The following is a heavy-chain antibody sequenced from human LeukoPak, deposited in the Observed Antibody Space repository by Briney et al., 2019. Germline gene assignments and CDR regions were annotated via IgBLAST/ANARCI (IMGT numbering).Heavy chain of an antibody. CDR2: SSNIEGT. J-gene: IGHJ5*02. CDR1: GVSIGIFY. D-gene: IGHD6-6*01. CDR3: ARVKGSNWLDP. Sequence: SETLSLTCTVSGVSIGIFYWTWIRQPPGKGLEWIGYSSNIEGTYYNPSLKSRVTISLDTSKNQFSLRLNSVTAADTAVYYCARVKGSNWLDPWGQGTLVTVSS. V-gene: IGHV4-59*01.